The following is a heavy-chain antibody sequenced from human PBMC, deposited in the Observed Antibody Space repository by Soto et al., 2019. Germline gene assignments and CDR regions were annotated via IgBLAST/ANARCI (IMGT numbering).Heavy chain of an antibody. CDR3: AIPLARTTPFDY. D-gene: IGHD1-7*01. CDR1: GYTFTNYY. Sequence: EVQLVQSGAELKKPGESLRISCQASGYTFTNYYIAWLRQVPGKGLEWMGRIDPSDSYIKYSPSFEGHVTMSVDKSISTAFLQWSRLEASDTAMYFCAIPLARTTPFDYWGQGSLVTVSS. J-gene: IGHJ4*02. V-gene: IGHV5-10-1*03. CDR2: IDPSDSYI.